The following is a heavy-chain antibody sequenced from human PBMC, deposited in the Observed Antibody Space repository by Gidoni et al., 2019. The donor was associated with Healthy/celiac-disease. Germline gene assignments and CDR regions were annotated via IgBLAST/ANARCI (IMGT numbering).Heavy chain of an antibody. Sequence: QVQLVQSGAEVKKPGSSVKVSCKASGGTFSSYAISWVRQAPGQGLDWMGGIIPIFGTANYAQKFQGRVTITADESTSTAYMELSSLRSEDTAVYYCAREAVDIVVVPAAHGWFDPWGQGTLVTVSS. J-gene: IGHJ5*02. CDR1: GGTFSSYA. CDR3: AREAVDIVVVPAAHGWFDP. D-gene: IGHD2-2*01. CDR2: IIPIFGTA. V-gene: IGHV1-69*01.